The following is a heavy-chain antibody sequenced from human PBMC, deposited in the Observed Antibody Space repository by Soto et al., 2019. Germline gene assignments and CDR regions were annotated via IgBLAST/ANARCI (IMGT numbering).Heavy chain of an antibody. V-gene: IGHV4-59*08. CDR1: GGSISSYY. D-gene: IGHD1-1*01. CDR2: IYNSGRT. J-gene: IGHJ4*02. Sequence: QVQLQESGPGLVKPSETLSLTCTVSGGSISSYYWSWIRQPPGKGLEWIGYIYNSGRTNYNPSLKCRVTISVDTSKNQFSLKLSSVTAADTAVYYCARRYGYSFDYWGQGTLVTVSS. CDR3: ARRYGYSFDY.